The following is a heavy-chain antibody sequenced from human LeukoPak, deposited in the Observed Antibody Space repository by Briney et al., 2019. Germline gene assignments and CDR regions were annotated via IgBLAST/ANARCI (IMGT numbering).Heavy chain of an antibody. CDR1: GFTFSDYY. D-gene: IGHD2-15*01. CDR3: ARAEVRQPLLPLGWFDP. J-gene: IGHJ5*02. CDR2: ISSSGSTI. Sequence: GGSLRLSCAASGFTFSDYYMSWIRQAPGKGLEWVSYISSSGSTIYYADSVKGRFTISRDNAKNSLYLQMNSLRAEDTAVYYCARAEVRQPLLPLGWFDPWGQGTLVTVSS. V-gene: IGHV3-11*04.